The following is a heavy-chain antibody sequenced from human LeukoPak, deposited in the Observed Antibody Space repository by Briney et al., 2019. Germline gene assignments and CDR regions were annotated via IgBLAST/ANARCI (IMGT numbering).Heavy chain of an antibody. CDR1: GGSISSSNW. CDR2: IYHSGST. Sequence: SGTLSLTCAVSGGSISSSNWWSWVRQPPGKGLEWIGEIYHSGSTNYNPSLKSRVTISVDKSKNQFSLKLSSVTAADTAVYYCARVSGYYYDSSGLFDYWGQGTLVTVSS. D-gene: IGHD3-22*01. J-gene: IGHJ4*02. CDR3: ARVSGYYYDSSGLFDY. V-gene: IGHV4-4*02.